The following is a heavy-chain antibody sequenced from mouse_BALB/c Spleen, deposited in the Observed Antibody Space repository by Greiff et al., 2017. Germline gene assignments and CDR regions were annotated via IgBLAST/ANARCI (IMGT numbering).Heavy chain of an antibody. CDR1: GFSLTSYG. CDR3: ARGKCNYYYAMDY. D-gene: IGHD2-1*01. V-gene: IGHV2-9*02. J-gene: IGHJ4*01. Sequence: VKLQESGPGLVAPSQSLSITCTVSGFSLTSYGVHWVRQPPGKGLEWLGVIWAGGSTNYNSALMSRLSISKDNSKSQVFLKMNSLQADDTAMCYCARGKCNYYYAMDYWGQGTSVTVSS. CDR2: IWAGGST.